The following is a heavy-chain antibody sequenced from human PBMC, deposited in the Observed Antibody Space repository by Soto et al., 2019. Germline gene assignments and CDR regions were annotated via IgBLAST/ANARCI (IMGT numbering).Heavy chain of an antibody. Sequence: QVQLQESGPGLVKPSQTLSLTCTVSGGSISSGGYYWTWIRQHPGKGLEWIGYNYYSGITYYNPSLNSRVNFSLDTSKNQFSLRLSSVTAADTAVYYCARGSSIAGLYYGMDVWGQGTTVTVSS. CDR2: NYYSGIT. D-gene: IGHD6-6*01. J-gene: IGHJ6*02. CDR3: ARGSSIAGLYYGMDV. V-gene: IGHV4-31*03. CDR1: GGSISSGGYY.